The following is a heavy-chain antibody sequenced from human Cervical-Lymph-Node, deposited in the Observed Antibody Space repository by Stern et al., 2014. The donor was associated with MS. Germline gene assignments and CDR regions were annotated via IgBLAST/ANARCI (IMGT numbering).Heavy chain of an antibody. CDR1: GFTFTSSA. J-gene: IGHJ3*02. CDR3: AAEPMYYSDSVGAFDI. V-gene: IGHV1-58*01. CDR2: IVVGRGYT. Sequence: QLVESGPEVKKPGTSVKVSCQASGFTFTSSAVQWVRQAPGQRPECIGWIVVGRGYTNYAQKFQERVTITRDMSTSTAYMELSSLRSEDTAVYYCAAEPMYYSDSVGAFDIWGQGTMVTVSS. D-gene: IGHD3-22*01.